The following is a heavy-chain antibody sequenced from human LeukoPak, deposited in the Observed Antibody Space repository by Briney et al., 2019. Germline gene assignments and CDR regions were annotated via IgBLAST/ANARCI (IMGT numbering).Heavy chain of an antibody. V-gene: IGHV3-33*01. CDR1: GFTISSFG. J-gene: IGHJ6*03. CDR2: IWDDGSSK. Sequence: GRPLRLSCAASGFTISSFGMHCVRQTPGKGLEWVALIWDDGSSKNYADSVKGRFTISRDNSKNTLYLQTDSLRVDDTAVYYCVRDRDYSAGCPYYYMDVWGTGTTVTVSS. D-gene: IGHD4-11*01. CDR3: VRDRDYSAGCPYYYMDV.